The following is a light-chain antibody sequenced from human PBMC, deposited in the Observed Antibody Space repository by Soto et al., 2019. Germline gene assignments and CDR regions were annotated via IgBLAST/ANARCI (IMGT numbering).Light chain of an antibody. J-gene: IGKJ3*01. Sequence: AIQLTQSPSSLSASVGDRVTITCRASQGINSALAWYQQKPGKAPKLLIYDASSLESGVPSRFSGSRSGTDFTLTITSLLPEDFAAYYCQQFNSYPPGFTFGPGTKVDI. CDR2: DAS. CDR3: QQFNSYPPGFT. V-gene: IGKV1-13*02. CDR1: QGINSA.